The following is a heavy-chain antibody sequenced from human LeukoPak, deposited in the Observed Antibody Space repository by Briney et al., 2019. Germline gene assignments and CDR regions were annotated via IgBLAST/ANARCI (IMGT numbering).Heavy chain of an antibody. V-gene: IGHV3-11*01. J-gene: IGHJ4*02. CDR1: GFTFSDYY. Sequence: SGGSLRLSCAASGFTFSDYYMSWIRQAPGKGLEWVSYISSSGSTIYYADSVKGRFTISRDNAKNSLYLQMNSLRAEDTAVYYCARDVPAGRYFDGLKYFDYWGQGTLVTVSS. D-gene: IGHD3-9*01. CDR2: ISSSGSTI. CDR3: ARDVPAGRYFDGLKYFDY.